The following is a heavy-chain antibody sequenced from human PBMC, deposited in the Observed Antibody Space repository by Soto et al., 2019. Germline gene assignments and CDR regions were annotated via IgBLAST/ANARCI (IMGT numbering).Heavy chain of an antibody. CDR1: GGSISSIPDY. CDR3: AIHPDYYGSERFFDS. CDR2: VYSGGTT. D-gene: IGHD3-10*01. J-gene: IGHJ4*02. Sequence: QLQLQESGPGLVKPSETLSLTCTVSGGSISSIPDYWGWIRQPPGKGLEWIGSVYSGGTTYYNPSLKSRVAISVDTSKNQFSLKLISMTAADTAVYYCAIHPDYYGSERFFDSWGQGTLVTVSS. V-gene: IGHV4-39*01.